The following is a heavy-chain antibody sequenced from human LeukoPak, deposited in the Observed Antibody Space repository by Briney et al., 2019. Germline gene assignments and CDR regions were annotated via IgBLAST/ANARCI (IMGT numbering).Heavy chain of an antibody. CDR1: GFTFTTYW. Sequence: GGSLRLSCVASGFTFTTYWMHWVGQARGKGVVVVSRINGDASTSNYADSVKCRFTISRDNARNTLYLQMNGLRAEDTALYYCATTSPTSHFDFWGQGTLVTVSS. J-gene: IGHJ4*02. CDR2: INGDASTS. V-gene: IGHV3-74*01. CDR3: ATTSPTSHFDF.